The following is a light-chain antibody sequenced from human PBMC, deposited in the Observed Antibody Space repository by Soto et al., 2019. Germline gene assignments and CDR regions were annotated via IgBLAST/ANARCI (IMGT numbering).Light chain of an antibody. V-gene: IGKV1-39*01. J-gene: IGKJ1*01. CDR3: HQTYSTPQT. Sequence: DIQMTQSPSSLSASVGDRVTITCQASQDISNYLNWYQQKPGKAPKLLIYDASNLETGVPSRFSGSGSGTDFTLTITSLQPEDFGTYSCHQTYSTPQTFGQGTKVDIK. CDR1: QDISNY. CDR2: DAS.